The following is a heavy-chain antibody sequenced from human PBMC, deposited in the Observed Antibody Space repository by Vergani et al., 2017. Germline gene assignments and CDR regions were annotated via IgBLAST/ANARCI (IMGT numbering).Heavy chain of an antibody. CDR2: INHSGST. V-gene: IGHV4-34*01. CDR3: ARGFYGDGYKDAFDI. CDR1: GGSFSGYY. Sequence: QVQLQQWGAGLLKPSETLSLTCAVYGGSFSGYYWSWIRQPPGKGLEWIGEINHSGSTNYNPSLKSRVTISVDTSKNQFSLKLSSVTAADTAVYYCARGFYGDGYKDAFDIWGQG. D-gene: IGHD5-24*01. J-gene: IGHJ3*02.